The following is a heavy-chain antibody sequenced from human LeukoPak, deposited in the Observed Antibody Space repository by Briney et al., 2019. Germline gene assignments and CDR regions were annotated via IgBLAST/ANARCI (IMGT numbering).Heavy chain of an antibody. Sequence: GGSLRLSCAASGFTFSNYWMGWVRQAPGKGLEWVANIKQDGSEKYYVDSVKGRFTISRDNTKSSLYLQMNSLRAEDTALYYCAKDLRAGGILRDYYYGMDVWGQGTTVTVSS. CDR1: GFTFSNYW. J-gene: IGHJ6*02. D-gene: IGHD4-17*01. CDR3: AKDLRAGGILRDYYYGMDV. CDR2: IKQDGSEK. V-gene: IGHV3-7*03.